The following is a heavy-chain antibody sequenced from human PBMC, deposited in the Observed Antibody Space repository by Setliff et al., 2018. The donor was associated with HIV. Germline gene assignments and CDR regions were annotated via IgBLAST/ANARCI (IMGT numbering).Heavy chain of an antibody. CDR1: GGSFSVYY. Sequence: SETLSLTCAVSGGSFSVYYWSWIRQPPGKGLEWIGEINHSGSTNYNPSLKSRITISVDTSKDQFSLKLSSVTAADTAVYYRARGARLLTAYIDRWDYYYMRVWGKGTTVTVSS. CDR3: ARGARLLTAYIDRWDYYYMRV. V-gene: IGHV4-34*01. D-gene: IGHD3-9*01. CDR2: INHSGST. J-gene: IGHJ6*03.